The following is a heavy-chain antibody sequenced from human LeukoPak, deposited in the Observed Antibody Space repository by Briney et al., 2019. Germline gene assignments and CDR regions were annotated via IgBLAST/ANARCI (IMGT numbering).Heavy chain of an antibody. V-gene: IGHV3-43D*04. CDR3: ATSRDTSDSSGYYDPFDY. CDR1: GFTFDDYA. J-gene: IGHJ4*02. D-gene: IGHD3-22*01. Sequence: PGGSLRLSCAASGFTFDDYAMHWVRQAPGKGLEWVSLISWDGGSTYYADSVKGRFTISRDNSKNSLYLQMNSLRAEDTALYYCATSRDTSDSSGYYDPFDYWGQGTLVTVSS. CDR2: ISWDGGST.